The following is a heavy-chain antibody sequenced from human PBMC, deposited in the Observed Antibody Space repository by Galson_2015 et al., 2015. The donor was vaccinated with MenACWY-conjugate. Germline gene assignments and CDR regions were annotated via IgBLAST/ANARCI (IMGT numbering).Heavy chain of an antibody. CDR3: TRRMLGSTDGYDI. D-gene: IGHD1-26*01. CDR2: IRDRGHSHTT. J-gene: IGHJ3*02. CDR1: GFIFSAHY. V-gene: IGHV3-72*01. Sequence: SLRLSCAASGFIFSAHYMDWVRQGPGRGLEWVGRIRDRGHSHTTEYAASVKGRFTISGDESESSVHLQMNSLQSEDTAVYYCTRRMLGSTDGYDIWGQGTMVAV.